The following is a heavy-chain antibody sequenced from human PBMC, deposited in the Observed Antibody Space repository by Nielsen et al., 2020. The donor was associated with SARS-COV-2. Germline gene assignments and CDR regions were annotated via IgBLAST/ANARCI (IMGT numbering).Heavy chain of an antibody. D-gene: IGHD5-24*01. Sequence: GGSLRLSCAASGFTFSSYSMNWVRQAPGKGLEWVSSISSSSSYIYYADSVKGRFTISRDNAKNSLYLQMNSLRAEDTAVYYCARDRGDGYNLYYFDYWGQGTLVTVSS. V-gene: IGHV3-21*01. CDR3: ARDRGDGYNLYYFDY. CDR1: GFTFSSYS. CDR2: ISSSSSYI. J-gene: IGHJ4*02.